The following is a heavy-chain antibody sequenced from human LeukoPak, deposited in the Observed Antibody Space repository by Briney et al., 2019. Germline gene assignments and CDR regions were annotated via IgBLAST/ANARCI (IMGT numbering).Heavy chain of an antibody. D-gene: IGHD2-15*01. CDR3: AGGRNRGYYYMDV. J-gene: IGHJ6*03. Sequence: SETLSLTCIDSGGSISSYYWSWIQPPPGKGLEWIGYIYYSGDTNYNPSLKSRVTISVDTSKNQFSLKLSSVTAADTAVYYCAGGRNRGYYYMDVWGKGTTVTVSS. CDR2: IYYSGDT. V-gene: IGHV4-59*08. CDR1: GGSISSYY.